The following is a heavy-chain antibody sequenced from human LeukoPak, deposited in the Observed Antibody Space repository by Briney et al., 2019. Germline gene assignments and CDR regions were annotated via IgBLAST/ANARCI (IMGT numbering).Heavy chain of an antibody. CDR1: GGTFSSYA. Sequence: SVKVSCKASGGTFSSYAISWVRQAPGQGLEWMGGIIPIFGTANYAQKFQGRVTITTDESTSTAYMELSSLRSEDTAVYYCARDRCSSASCFNWFDPWGQGTLVTVSS. CDR2: IIPIFGTA. J-gene: IGHJ5*02. V-gene: IGHV1-69*05. CDR3: ARDRCSSASCFNWFDP. D-gene: IGHD2-2*01.